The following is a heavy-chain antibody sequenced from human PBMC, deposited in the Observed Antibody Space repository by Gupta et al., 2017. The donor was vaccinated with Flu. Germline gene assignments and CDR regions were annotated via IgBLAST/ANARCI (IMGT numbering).Heavy chain of an antibody. D-gene: IGHD6-13*01. Sequence: QVQLQESGPGLVKPSETLSLTCTVSGGSISSYYWSWIRQPPGKGLEWIGYIYYSGSTNYNPSLKSRVTISVDTSKNQFSLKLSSVTAADTAVYYCARGGSSPNFDYWGQGTLVTVSS. V-gene: IGHV4-59*01. J-gene: IGHJ4*02. CDR1: GGSISSYY. CDR3: ARGGSSPNFDY. CDR2: IYYSGST.